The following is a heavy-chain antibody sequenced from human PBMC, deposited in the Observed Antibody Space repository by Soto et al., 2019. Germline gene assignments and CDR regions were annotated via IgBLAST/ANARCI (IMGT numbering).Heavy chain of an antibody. CDR2: MYNSGST. CDR3: ARVSRYGGLPNWFDP. J-gene: IGHJ5*02. D-gene: IGHD3-16*01. Sequence: PSETLSLTCTVSGGSISSYYWSWIRQPPGKGLGWIGYMYNSGSTNYNPSLKSRVTISVDTSKNQFSLKLSSVTAADTAVYYCARVSRYGGLPNWFDPWGQGTLVTVSS. CDR1: GGSISSYY. V-gene: IGHV4-59*01.